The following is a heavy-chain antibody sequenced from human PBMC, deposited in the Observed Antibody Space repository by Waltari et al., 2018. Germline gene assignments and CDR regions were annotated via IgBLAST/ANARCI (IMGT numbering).Heavy chain of an antibody. CDR2: ISYSGST. Sequence: QLQLQESGPGLVKPSETLSLTCTVSGGSISSESYYWGWIRQPPGKGLEWIGIISYSGSTYSNPSLKSRVTRSVDTSKNQFSLKLSSVTAADTAVYYCARLSYHIVTGYGWFDPWGLGTLVTVSS. V-gene: IGHV4-39*01. D-gene: IGHD3-9*01. CDR3: ARLSYHIVTGYGWFDP. CDR1: GGSISSESYY. J-gene: IGHJ5*02.